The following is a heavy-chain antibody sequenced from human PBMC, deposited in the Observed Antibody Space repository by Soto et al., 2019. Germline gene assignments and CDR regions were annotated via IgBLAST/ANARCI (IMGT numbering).Heavy chain of an antibody. J-gene: IGHJ4*02. CDR2: INPNSGGT. V-gene: IGHV1-2*02. CDR1: GYTFPGYF. Sequence: ASVKVSCKASGYTFPGYFMHWVRQAPGQGLEWMGWINPNSGGTNYAQKFQGRVTMTRDTSISTAYMGLSRLRSDDTAVYYCARDVVAVAGTPGYFDYWGQGTLVTVSS. CDR3: ARDVVAVAGTPGYFDY. D-gene: IGHD6-19*01.